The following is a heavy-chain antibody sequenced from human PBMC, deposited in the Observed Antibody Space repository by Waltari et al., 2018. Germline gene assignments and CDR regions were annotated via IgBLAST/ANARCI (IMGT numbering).Heavy chain of an antibody. D-gene: IGHD1-26*01. Sequence: GPGLVKPSETLSLTCTVSGGSISNYFWSWIRQPAGKGLEWIGRIYTSENTNYNPSLKSRVTMSVDTSKNQFSLKLNSVTAADTAVYYCARENRGRSYSHFDYWGQGTLVTVSS. CDR2: IYTSENT. CDR1: GGSISNYF. V-gene: IGHV4-4*07. CDR3: ARENRGRSYSHFDY. J-gene: IGHJ4*02.